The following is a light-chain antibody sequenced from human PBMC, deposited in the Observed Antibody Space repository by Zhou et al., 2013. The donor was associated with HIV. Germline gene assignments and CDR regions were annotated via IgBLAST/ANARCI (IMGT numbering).Light chain of an antibody. CDR1: QSISSY. CDR2: DSS. Sequence: DIQMTQSPSSLSASIGDRVTITCRASQSISSYLNWYQQKPGKAPTLLIYDSSKLQPGVPSRFSGSGSGTHFTLTISSLQPEDFATYFCQQSYTTPRTFGGGRRWTS. J-gene: IGKJ4*01. CDR3: QQSYTTPRT. V-gene: IGKV1-39*01.